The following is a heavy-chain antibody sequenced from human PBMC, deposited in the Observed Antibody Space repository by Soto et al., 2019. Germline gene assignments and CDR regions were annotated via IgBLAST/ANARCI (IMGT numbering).Heavy chain of an antibody. CDR2: INQDGTLK. CDR1: GLTFSNYW. J-gene: IGHJ4*02. V-gene: IGHV3-7*03. Sequence: EVQLVESGGGLVQPGGSLRLSCAASGLTFSNYWMSWVRQAPGKGRAWVASINQDGTLKYYVDSVKGRFTISRDNAQNSFFLQMISLRAEDTAVYYCARWQSSGWYLDIWGQGTLLSVSS. CDR3: ARWQSSGWYLDI. D-gene: IGHD6-19*01.